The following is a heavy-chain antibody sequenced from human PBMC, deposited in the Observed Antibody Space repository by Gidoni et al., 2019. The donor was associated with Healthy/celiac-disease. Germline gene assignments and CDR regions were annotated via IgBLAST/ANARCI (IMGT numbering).Heavy chain of an antibody. J-gene: IGHJ3*02. D-gene: IGHD3-22*01. CDR3: ARVNYYDSSEPEGDAFDI. CDR1: GFTFSSYS. CDR2: ISSSSSYI. V-gene: IGHV3-21*01. Sequence: EVQLVESGGGLVKPGGSLRLSCAASGFTFSSYSMNWVRQAPGKGLEWVSSISSSSSYIYYADSVKGRFTISRDNAKNSLYLQMNSLRAEDTAVYYCARVNYYDSSEPEGDAFDIWGQGTMVTVSS.